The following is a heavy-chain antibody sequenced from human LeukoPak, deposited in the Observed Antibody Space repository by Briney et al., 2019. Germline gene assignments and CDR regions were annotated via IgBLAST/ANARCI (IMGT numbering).Heavy chain of an antibody. D-gene: IGHD3-22*01. Sequence: PGGSLRLSCAASGFTFSSYWMSWVRQAPGKGLEWVANIKQDGSEKYYVDSVKGRFTISRDNAENSLYLQMNSLRAEDTAVYYCARDYRYYYDSSGYYYEAQTDYWGQGTLVTVSS. CDR3: ARDYRYYYDSSGYYYEAQTDY. CDR1: GFTFSSYW. V-gene: IGHV3-7*01. CDR2: IKQDGSEK. J-gene: IGHJ4*02.